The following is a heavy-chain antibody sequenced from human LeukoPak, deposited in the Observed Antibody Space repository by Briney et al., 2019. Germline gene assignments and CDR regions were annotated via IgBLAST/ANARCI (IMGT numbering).Heavy chain of an antibody. D-gene: IGHD6-6*01. J-gene: IGHJ4*02. CDR1: GFTVTDNY. V-gene: IGHV3-30*02. CDR3: AKNGPQLAARDYFDY. Sequence: PGGSLRLSCAASGFTVTDNYMNWVRQAPGKGLEWVAFIRYDGSNKYYADSVKGRFTISRDNSKNTLYLQMNSLRAEDTAVYYCAKNGPQLAARDYFDYWGQGTLVTVSS. CDR2: IRYDGSNK.